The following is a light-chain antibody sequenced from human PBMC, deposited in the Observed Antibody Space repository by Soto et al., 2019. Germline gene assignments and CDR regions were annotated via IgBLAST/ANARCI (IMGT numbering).Light chain of an antibody. Sequence: DIQMTQSPSTLSASVGDRVTIACRASQSINAWLAWYQQKPGKAPNLLIYQASTLQIGVPSRFSGSGSGTEFTLTFNSLQPDDFATYFCQHYESYSSIAFGQGTRLEIK. CDR1: QSINAW. CDR2: QAS. CDR3: QHYESYSSIA. J-gene: IGKJ5*01. V-gene: IGKV1-5*03.